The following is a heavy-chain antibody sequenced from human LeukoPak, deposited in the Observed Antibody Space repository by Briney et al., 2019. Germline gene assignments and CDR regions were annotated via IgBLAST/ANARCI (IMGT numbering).Heavy chain of an antibody. CDR2: IKQDGSEK. CDR3: ARDEYSSSPLGYYFDY. D-gene: IGHD6-6*01. CDR1: GFTFSSYW. Sequence: GGSLRLSCAASGFTFSSYWMSWVRQAPGKGLEWVANIKQDGSEKYYVDSVKGRFTISRDNAKNSLYLQMNSLRAEDTAVYYCARDEYSSSPLGYYFDYWGQGTLVTVSS. J-gene: IGHJ4*02. V-gene: IGHV3-7*01.